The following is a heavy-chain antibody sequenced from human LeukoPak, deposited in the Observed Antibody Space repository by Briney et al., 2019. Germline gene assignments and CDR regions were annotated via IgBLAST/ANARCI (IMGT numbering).Heavy chain of an antibody. CDR2: IYYSGGT. Sequence: SQTVSLTCSVPGGSIRSYHWSWIRQPPGKGLEWIGYIYYSGGTNYNPSLKSRVTISVDTSKNQFSLKLSSVTAADTAVYYCARDYRERRLYYYGAGSPYYYYMDVWGKGSTVTVSS. CDR3: ARDYRERRLYYYGAGSPYYYYMDV. CDR1: GGSIRSYH. D-gene: IGHD3-10*01. V-gene: IGHV4-59*01. J-gene: IGHJ6*03.